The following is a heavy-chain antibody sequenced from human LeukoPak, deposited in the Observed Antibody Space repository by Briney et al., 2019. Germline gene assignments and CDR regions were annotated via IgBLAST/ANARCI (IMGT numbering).Heavy chain of an antibody. CDR1: GFTLSNYA. J-gene: IGHJ4*02. V-gene: IGHV3-23*01. Sequence: GGSLRLSCAASGFTLSNYAMSWVRQAPGKGLEWVSTVSGSASNTYYADSVKGRFTISRDNSKTTLYLQMNSLRADDTAVYYCAKGFQTYGELSFDVWGQGTLVAVSS. D-gene: IGHD4-17*01. CDR3: AKGFQTYGELSFDV. CDR2: VSGSASNT.